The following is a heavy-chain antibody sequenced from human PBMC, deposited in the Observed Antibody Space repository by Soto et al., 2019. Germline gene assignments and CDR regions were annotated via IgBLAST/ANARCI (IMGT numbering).Heavy chain of an antibody. CDR3: ARDQAIFVIVDY. CDR2: IKQDGSEK. D-gene: IGHD3-3*01. CDR1: GFTFSSYW. J-gene: IGHJ4*02. V-gene: IGHV3-7*01. Sequence: GGSLRLSCAASGFTFSSYWMSWVRQAPGKGLEWVANIKQDGSEKYYVDSVKGRFTISSDNAKNSLYLQMNSLRAEDMVVYYFARDQAIFVIVDYWGQGTLVSVSS.